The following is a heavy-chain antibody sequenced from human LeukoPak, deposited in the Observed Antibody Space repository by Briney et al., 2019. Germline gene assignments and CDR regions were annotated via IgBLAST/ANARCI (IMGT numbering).Heavy chain of an antibody. D-gene: IGHD4-17*01. CDR3: ARDHYGDYPSYYYYGMDV. J-gene: IGHJ6*02. CDR2: ISAYTGNT. CDR1: GYTFTNYG. V-gene: IGHV1-18*01. Sequence: ASVKVSCKASGYTFTNYGITWVRQAPGQGLEWVGWISAYTGNTNYAQKLQGRVTMTTDTPTSTAYMELRSLRSDDTAVYYCARDHYGDYPSYYYYGMDVWGQGTTVTVSS.